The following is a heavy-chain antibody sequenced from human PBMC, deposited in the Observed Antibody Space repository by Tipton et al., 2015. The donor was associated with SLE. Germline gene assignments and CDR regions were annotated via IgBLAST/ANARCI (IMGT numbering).Heavy chain of an antibody. CDR1: GFIFSNAW. J-gene: IGHJ6*02. CDR2: ISSSSSYI. V-gene: IGHV3-21*01. D-gene: IGHD6-19*01. CDR3: AKDGAGYSSGWYGGYYYGMDV. Sequence: SLRLSCAGSGFIFSNAWMSWVRQAPGKGLEWVSSISSSSSYIYYADSVKGRFTISRDNAKNSLYLQMNSLRVDDTAVYYCAKDGAGYSSGWYGGYYYGMDVWGQGTTVTVSS.